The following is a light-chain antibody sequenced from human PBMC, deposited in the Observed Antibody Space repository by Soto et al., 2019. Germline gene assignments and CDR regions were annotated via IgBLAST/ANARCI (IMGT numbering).Light chain of an antibody. CDR2: GAS. Sequence: SQSPSSLSAGIGCRFTITCLASQGIGNDLGWYQQKPGKAPKRLIYGASILQSGVPSRFSGSGSGTAFTLTISSLQPEDFATYYCLHLDSYPRTFGQGTKVDI. V-gene: IGKV1-17*01. CDR3: LHLDSYPRT. CDR1: QGIGND. J-gene: IGKJ1*01.